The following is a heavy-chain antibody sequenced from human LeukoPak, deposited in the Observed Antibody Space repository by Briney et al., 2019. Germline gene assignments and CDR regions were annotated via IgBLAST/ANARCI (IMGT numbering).Heavy chain of an antibody. CDR1: GGSISSSSYY. Sequence: SETLSLTCTVSGGSISSSSYYWGWIRQPPGKGLEWIGSIYYSGSTYYNPSLKSRVTISVDTSKNQFSLKLSSVTAADTAVYYCARGDKRRIRTTTRGGHSPLAFDPWGQGTLVTVSS. J-gene: IGHJ5*02. CDR3: ARGDKRRIRTTTRGGHSPLAFDP. CDR2: IYYSGST. D-gene: IGHD1-14*01. V-gene: IGHV4-39*07.